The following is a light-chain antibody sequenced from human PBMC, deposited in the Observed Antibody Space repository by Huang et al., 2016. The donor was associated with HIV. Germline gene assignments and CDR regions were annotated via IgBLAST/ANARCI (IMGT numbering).Light chain of an antibody. CDR1: QSVSSD. J-gene: IGKJ2*01. CDR3: QQSDTSPQT. Sequence: EIVLTQSPGTLSLSPGERATLSCRASQSVSSDVAWYQQKPGQAPRRRIYGASTRATGIPDRFIGSGSGTDFTLTISRLEPEDFAVYYCQQSDTSPQTFGQGTKLEIK. CDR2: GAS. V-gene: IGKV3-20*01.